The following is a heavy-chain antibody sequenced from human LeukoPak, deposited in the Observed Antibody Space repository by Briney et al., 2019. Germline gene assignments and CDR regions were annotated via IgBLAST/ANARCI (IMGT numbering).Heavy chain of an antibody. J-gene: IGHJ4*02. D-gene: IGHD5-24*01. CDR1: GGSISSYY. Sequence: PSETLSLTCTVSGGSISSYYWSWIRQPPGKGLEWMGYIYYSGSTNYNPSLKSRVTISVDTSKNQFSLKLSSVTAADTAVYYCARGDGYGSYYFDYWGQGTLVTVSS. CDR3: ARGDGYGSYYFDY. V-gene: IGHV4-59*01. CDR2: IYYSGST.